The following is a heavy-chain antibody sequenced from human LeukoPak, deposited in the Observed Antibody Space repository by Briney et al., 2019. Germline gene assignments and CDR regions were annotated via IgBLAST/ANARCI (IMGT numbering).Heavy chain of an antibody. V-gene: IGHV3-30*04. CDR3: ARVAGRTIFGVVTQDYYYYYMDV. Sequence: GGSLRLSCAASGFTFSSYVMHWVRQAPGKGLEWVAIISYDGSNEYYADSVKGRFTISRDNSKDTLYLQMNSLRAEDTALYYCARVAGRTIFGVVTQDYYYYYMDVWGKGTTVSVSS. D-gene: IGHD3-3*01. CDR2: ISYDGSNE. CDR1: GFTFSSYV. J-gene: IGHJ6*03.